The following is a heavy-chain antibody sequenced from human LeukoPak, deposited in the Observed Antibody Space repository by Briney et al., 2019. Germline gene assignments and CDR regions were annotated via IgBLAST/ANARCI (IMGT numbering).Heavy chain of an antibody. D-gene: IGHD1-14*01. CDR2: ISGSGGTT. V-gene: IGHV3-23*01. J-gene: IGHJ3*02. CDR1: GFTFNNYA. Sequence: GGSLRLSCAASGFTFNNYAMNWVRQAPGKGLEWVSVISGSGGTTYYADSVKGRFTISRDSSKNTLYLQMNSLRAEDTAVYYCARDRTIDAFDIWGQGTMVTVSS. CDR3: ARDRTIDAFDI.